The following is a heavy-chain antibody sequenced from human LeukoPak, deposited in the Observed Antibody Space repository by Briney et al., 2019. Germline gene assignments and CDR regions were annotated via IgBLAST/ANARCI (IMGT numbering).Heavy chain of an antibody. CDR1: GGSISSHY. CDR2: IYYSGST. D-gene: IGHD2-15*01. J-gene: IGHJ5*02. Sequence: SETLSLTCTVSGGSISSHYWSRIRQPPGKGLEWIGYIYYSGSTNYNPSLKSRVTISVDTSKKQFSLKLSSVTAADTAVYYCVRGAAEFDPWGQGTLVTVSS. CDR3: VRGAAEFDP. V-gene: IGHV4-59*11.